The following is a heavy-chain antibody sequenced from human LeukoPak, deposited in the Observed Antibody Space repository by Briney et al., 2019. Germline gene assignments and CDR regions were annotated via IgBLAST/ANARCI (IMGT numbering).Heavy chain of an antibody. CDR3: ARSRHVLGSMDV. Sequence: SVKVSCKASGGSFSRFAITWVRQAPGQGLQWMGRIIPILGIANYTERFQGRVTITADKSTSTAYMGLSSLRSDDTAVYYCARSRHVLGSMDVWGQGTTVTVSS. J-gene: IGHJ6*02. CDR1: GGSFSRFA. CDR2: IIPILGIA. V-gene: IGHV1-69*04. D-gene: IGHD3-3*02.